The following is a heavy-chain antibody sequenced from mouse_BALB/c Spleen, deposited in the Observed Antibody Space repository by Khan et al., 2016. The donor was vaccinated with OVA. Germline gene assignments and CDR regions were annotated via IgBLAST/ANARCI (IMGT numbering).Heavy chain of an antibody. CDR2: IRYDGSN. CDR1: GYSITSGYY. Sequence: VQLQQSGPGLVKPSQSLSLTCSVTGYSITSGYYWNWIRQFPGNKLEWMGFIRYDGSNNYNPSLKNRMSITRDTSKNQFFLKLNSVTTEDTATYYCARDYYGSSWYFDVLGAGTTVTVSS. CDR3: ARDYYGSSWYFDV. D-gene: IGHD1-1*01. V-gene: IGHV3-6*02. J-gene: IGHJ1*01.